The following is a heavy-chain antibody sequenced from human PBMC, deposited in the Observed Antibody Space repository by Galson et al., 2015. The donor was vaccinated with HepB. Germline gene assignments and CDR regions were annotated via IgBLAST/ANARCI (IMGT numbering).Heavy chain of an antibody. CDR2: ISGSGTNT. CDR3: AKDREVAGAYNAYDI. Sequence: SLRLSCAASGFIFSSYALTWVRRAPGKGLEWVSVISGSGTNTYYADSVKGRFTISRDNSKNTLYLQMNSLRAEDTAVYYCAKDREVAGAYNAYDIWGYATMVTVSS. CDR1: GFIFSSYA. D-gene: IGHD2-15*01. J-gene: IGHJ3*02. V-gene: IGHV3-23*01.